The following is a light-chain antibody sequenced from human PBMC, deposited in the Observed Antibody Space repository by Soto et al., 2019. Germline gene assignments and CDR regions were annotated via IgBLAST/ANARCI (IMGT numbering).Light chain of an antibody. V-gene: IGKV1-9*01. Sequence: DIPLTQSPSFLSASVGDRVTITCRASQGISNYLVWYQQKPGKAPKLLIYAASTLQRGVPSRFSGSGSGTEFTLTISSLQPEDFATYYCQHLNEYPFTFGPGTKVDIK. CDR3: QHLNEYPFT. J-gene: IGKJ3*01. CDR1: QGISNY. CDR2: AAS.